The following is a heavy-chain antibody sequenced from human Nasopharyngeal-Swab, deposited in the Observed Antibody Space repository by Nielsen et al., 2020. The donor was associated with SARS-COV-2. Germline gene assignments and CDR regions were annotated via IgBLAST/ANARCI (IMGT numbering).Heavy chain of an antibody. V-gene: IGHV3-9*01. D-gene: IGHD5-18*01. J-gene: IGHJ4*02. CDR3: AKARRTDTYGYECFDS. Sequence: GGSLRLSCAASGFTFENYAMHWVRQPPGKGLEWVSVITWNSGNKGYAESVQGRFTISRDNAKNSLYLQMNSLRAEDTALYYCAKARRTDTYGYECFDSWGQGTLVTVSS. CDR1: GFTFENYA. CDR2: ITWNSGNK.